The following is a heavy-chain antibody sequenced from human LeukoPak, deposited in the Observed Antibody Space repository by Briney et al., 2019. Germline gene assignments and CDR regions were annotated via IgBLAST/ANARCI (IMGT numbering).Heavy chain of an antibody. J-gene: IGHJ5*02. CDR1: GYTFTSYG. D-gene: IGHD3-9*01. Sequence: ASVKVSCKASGYTFTSYGISWVRQAPGQGLEWMGWISAYNGNTNYAQRLQGRVTMTTDTSTSKAYMELRSLRSDDTAVYYCAREKGAGYDILAGYYLPGWFVAWGQGTLVTVSS. V-gene: IGHV1-18*01. CDR3: AREKGAGYDILAGYYLPGWFVA. CDR2: ISAYNGNT.